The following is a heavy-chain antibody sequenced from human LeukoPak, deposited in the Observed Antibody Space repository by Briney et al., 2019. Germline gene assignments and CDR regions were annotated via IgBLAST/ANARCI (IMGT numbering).Heavy chain of an antibody. Sequence: PSETLSLTCAVYGGSFSGYYWSWIRQPPGKGLEWIGEINHSGSTNYNPSLKSRVTISVDTSKNQFSLKLSSVTAADTAVYYCARAGDYSNYVDYWGQGTLVTVSS. J-gene: IGHJ4*02. V-gene: IGHV4-34*01. CDR3: ARAGDYSNYVDY. CDR1: GGSFSGYY. CDR2: INHSGST. D-gene: IGHD4-11*01.